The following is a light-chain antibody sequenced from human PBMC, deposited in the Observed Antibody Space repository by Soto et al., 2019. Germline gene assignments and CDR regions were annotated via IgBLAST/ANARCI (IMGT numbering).Light chain of an antibody. J-gene: IGKJ4*01. V-gene: IGKV3-20*01. CDR3: QHYDRSPLP. CDR1: HSVSSSY. CDR2: GAS. Sequence: EIVLTHSPGTLALSPGERATFSCRARHSVSSSYLAWYQHKPGQAPRLLIYGASTRATGIPDRFSVSGSGTDFTLTISRLEPEDFAVYYCQHYDRSPLPFGGGTKVEIK.